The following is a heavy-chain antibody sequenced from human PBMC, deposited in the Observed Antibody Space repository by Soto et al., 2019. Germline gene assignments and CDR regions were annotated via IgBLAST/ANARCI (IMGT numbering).Heavy chain of an antibody. J-gene: IGHJ6*02. CDR1: VFTFSNAW. Sequence: PGGSLRLSCASSVFTFSNAWMSCVRHSPGKWLEWVGRIKSKTDGGTTDYAAPVKGRFTISRDDSKNTLYLKMNSLKTEDKAVYYCTTGGGYYYDSSSYYYTYYYGIAVGAQGTTVTVS. V-gene: IGHV3-15*01. CDR2: IKSKTDGGTT. CDR3: TTGGGYYYDSSSYYYTYYYGIAV. D-gene: IGHD3-22*01.